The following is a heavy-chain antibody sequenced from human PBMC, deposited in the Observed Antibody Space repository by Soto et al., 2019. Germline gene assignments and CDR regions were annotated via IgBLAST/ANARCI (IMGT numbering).Heavy chain of an antibody. Sequence: EVQLVESGGGLVKPGGSLRLSCAASGFTFSNAWMNWVRQAPGKGLEWVGRIKSKTDGGTTDYAAPVKGRFTISRDDSKNTLYLQMNSLKTEDPALYYCTPFSSWSFYYYYGMDVWGQGTTVTVSS. CDR3: TPFSSWSFYYYYGMDV. D-gene: IGHD6-13*01. J-gene: IGHJ6*02. CDR1: GFTFSNAW. CDR2: IKSKTDGGTT. V-gene: IGHV3-15*07.